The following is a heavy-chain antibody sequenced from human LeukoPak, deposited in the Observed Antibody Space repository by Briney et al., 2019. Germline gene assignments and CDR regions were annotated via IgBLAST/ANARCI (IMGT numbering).Heavy chain of an antibody. CDR3: ARGSSFGSY. V-gene: IGHV3-7*01. CDR2: IKEDGSEK. CDR1: GFTFSSYA. J-gene: IGHJ4*02. Sequence: PGGSLRLSCAASGFTFSSYAMSWVRQAPGKGLEWVANIKEDGSEKYYVDSVRGRFTISRDNAKNSLYLQMNSLRAEDTAVYYCARGSSFGSYWGQGTLVTVSS. D-gene: IGHD3-10*01.